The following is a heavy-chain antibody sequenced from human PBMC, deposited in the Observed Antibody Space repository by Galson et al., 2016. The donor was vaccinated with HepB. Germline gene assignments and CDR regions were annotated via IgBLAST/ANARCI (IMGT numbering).Heavy chain of an antibody. CDR3: ARDCTGGTCKSGDYDTFDI. CDR1: GGSITTTDW. J-gene: IGHJ3*02. CDR2: VYHDGNT. D-gene: IGHD2-8*02. Sequence: ETLSLTCTVSGGSITTTDWWSWVRQPPGKGLEWIGEVYHDGNTFYNPSVGSRVTISIDKSKNEFYLNLRSVTAADTAVYHCARDCTGGTCKSGDYDTFDIWGQGTVVTVSS. V-gene: IGHV4-4*02.